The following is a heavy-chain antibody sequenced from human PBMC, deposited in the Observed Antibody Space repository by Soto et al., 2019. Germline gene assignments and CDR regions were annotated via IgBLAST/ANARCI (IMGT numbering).Heavy chain of an antibody. V-gene: IGHV1-2*04. D-gene: IGHD2-21*02. CDR3: ARELLYYYYGMDV. Sequence: TPHSSVTAYAQKFQGWVTRTRDTSISTAYMELSRLRSDDTAVYYCARELLYYYYGMDVWGQGTTVTVSS. J-gene: IGHJ6*02. CDR2: TPHSSVT.